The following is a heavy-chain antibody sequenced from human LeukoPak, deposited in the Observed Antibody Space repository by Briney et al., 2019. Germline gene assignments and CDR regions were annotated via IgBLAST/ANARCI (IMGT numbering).Heavy chain of an antibody. V-gene: IGHV4-39*01. D-gene: IGHD1-26*01. CDR3: ARQPYMLGAYYFDY. CDR2: IYYSGTT. CDR1: GGSISGSSYF. Sequence: SGTLSLTCAISGGSISGSSYFWGWIRQPPGKGLEWIGSIYYSGTTYYNPSLKSRLTIAVDTSKNQFSLKLSSVTAADTAVYYCARQPYMLGAYYFDYWGQGTLVTVSS. J-gene: IGHJ4*02.